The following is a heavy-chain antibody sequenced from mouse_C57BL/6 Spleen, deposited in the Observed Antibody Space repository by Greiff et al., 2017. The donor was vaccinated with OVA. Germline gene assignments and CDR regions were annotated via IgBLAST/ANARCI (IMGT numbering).Heavy chain of an antibody. CDR3: ARSGTGTGFAY. Sequence: VQLKESGPELVKPGASVKISCKASGYSFTGYYMNWVKQSPEKSLEWIGEINPSTGGTTYNQKFKAKATLTVDKSSSTAYMQLKSLTSEDSAVYYCARSGTGTGFAYWGQGTLVTVSA. V-gene: IGHV1-42*01. J-gene: IGHJ3*01. D-gene: IGHD4-1*01. CDR1: GYSFTGYY. CDR2: INPSTGGT.